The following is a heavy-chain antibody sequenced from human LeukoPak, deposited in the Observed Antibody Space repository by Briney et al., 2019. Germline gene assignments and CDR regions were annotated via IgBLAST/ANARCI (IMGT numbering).Heavy chain of an antibody. V-gene: IGHV3-74*01. D-gene: IGHD5-24*01. J-gene: IGHJ4*02. CDR2: INTDGSTT. CDR1: GFSFDTYW. Sequence: GGSLRLSRAASGFSFDTYWMHWVRQAPGKGLEWVSRINTDGSTTDYADSVKGRFSISRDNAKSTLYLQMSSLRADDTALYYCTRAGAQLQNSYWGQGTLVYVSS. CDR3: TRAGAQLQNSY.